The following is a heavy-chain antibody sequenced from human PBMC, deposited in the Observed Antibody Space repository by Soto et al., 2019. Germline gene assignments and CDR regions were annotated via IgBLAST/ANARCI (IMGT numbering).Heavy chain of an antibody. V-gene: IGHV3-30-3*01. J-gene: IGHJ4*02. Sequence: VQLVESGGGVVHPGRSLRVSCATSGFTFSNSAMHWIRQSPGKGLEWVAVISFDGTNEYYGDSVKGRFTISRDNSKNILYLQMTSLKPEDTAVYYCARSITYTSPFDYWGQGTVVTVSS. D-gene: IGHD2-2*01. CDR2: ISFDGTNE. CDR1: GFTFSNSA. CDR3: ARSITYTSPFDY.